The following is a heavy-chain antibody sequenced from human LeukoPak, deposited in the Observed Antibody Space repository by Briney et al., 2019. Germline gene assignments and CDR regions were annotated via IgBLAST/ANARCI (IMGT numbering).Heavy chain of an antibody. CDR2: IIPIFGTA. CDR1: GGTFSSYA. CDR3: ARDLGYSYGYRYYYYYMGV. J-gene: IGHJ6*03. Sequence: SVKVSCKASGGTFSSYAISWVRQAPGQGLEWMGGIIPIFGTANYAQKFQGRVTITTDESTSAAYMELSSLRSEDTAVYYCARDLGYSYGYRYYYYYMGVWGKGTTVTVSS. V-gene: IGHV1-69*05. D-gene: IGHD5-18*01.